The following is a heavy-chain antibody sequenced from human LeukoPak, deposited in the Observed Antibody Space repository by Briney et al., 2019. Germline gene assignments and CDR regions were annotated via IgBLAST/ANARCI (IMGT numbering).Heavy chain of an antibody. CDR1: GFTFDDYG. V-gene: IGHV3-20*04. Sequence: PGGSLRLSCAASGFTFDDYGMSWVRQAPGKGLEWVSGINWNGGSTGYADSVKGRFTIARDNAKNSLYLQMNSLRAEDTAVYYCARGGQQLARGAFDIWGQGTMVTVSS. J-gene: IGHJ3*02. D-gene: IGHD6-13*01. CDR2: INWNGGST. CDR3: ARGGQQLARGAFDI.